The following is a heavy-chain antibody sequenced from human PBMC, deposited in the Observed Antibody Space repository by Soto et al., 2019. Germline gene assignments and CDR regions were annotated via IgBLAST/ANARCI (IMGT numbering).Heavy chain of an antibody. CDR3: ASYADDYGDYVFDY. CDR2: MNPNSGNT. CDR1: GYTFTSYD. V-gene: IGHV1-8*01. Sequence: ASVKVSCKASGYTFTSYDINWVRQATGQGLEWMGWMNPNSGNTGYAQKFQGRVTMTRNTSISTAYMELSSLRSEDTAVYYCASYADDYGDYVFDYWGQGTLVTVPS. D-gene: IGHD4-17*01. J-gene: IGHJ4*02.